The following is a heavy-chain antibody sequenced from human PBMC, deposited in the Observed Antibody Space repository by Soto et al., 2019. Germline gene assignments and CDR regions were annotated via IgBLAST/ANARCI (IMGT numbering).Heavy chain of an antibody. Sequence: QTQLVQSGAEVKKTGSTVTVSCKALGNTFTYRYLHWVRQAPGQALEWMGWITPFDGDVHYEQKFQERVTITRDRSINTADMRMSRLRSEDKAMYYCASGGAGSGPFTWELPDHWGQGTLVTVSS. V-gene: IGHV1-45*02. J-gene: IGHJ4*02. D-gene: IGHD1-26*01. CDR3: ASGGAGSGPFTWELPDH. CDR1: GNTFTYRY. CDR2: ITPFDGDV.